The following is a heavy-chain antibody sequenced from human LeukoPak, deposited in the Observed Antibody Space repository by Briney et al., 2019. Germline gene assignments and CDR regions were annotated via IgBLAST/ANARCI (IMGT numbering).Heavy chain of an antibody. J-gene: IGHJ4*02. CDR3: ARALSPVQADN. CDR2: IKSDGSST. V-gene: IGHV3-74*01. CDR1: GFTFSSYW. Sequence: PGGSLRLSCVASGFTFSSYWMHWVRQAPGKGLVWVSRIKSDGSSTTYADSVEGRFTISRDNAKNTLYLQMNSLRAEDTAVYYCARALSPVQADNWGQGTLVTVSA.